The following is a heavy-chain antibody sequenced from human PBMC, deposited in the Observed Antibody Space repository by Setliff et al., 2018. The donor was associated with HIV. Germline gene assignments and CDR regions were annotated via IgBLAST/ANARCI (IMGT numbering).Heavy chain of an antibody. CDR2: IYYSGST. Sequence: SETLSLTCTVSGGSISSSNYFGGWIRQPPGKGLEWIASIYYSGSTYYNPSLRSRVTISVDTSKNQFSLKLSSVTAADTAVYYCAGNLTRVFFEHWGQGTLVTVSS. J-gene: IGHJ4*02. CDR3: AGNLTRVFFEH. D-gene: IGHD7-27*01. V-gene: IGHV4-39*01. CDR1: GGSISSSNYF.